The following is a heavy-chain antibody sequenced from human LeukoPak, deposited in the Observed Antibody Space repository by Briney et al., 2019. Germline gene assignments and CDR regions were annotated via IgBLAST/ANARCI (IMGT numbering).Heavy chain of an antibody. J-gene: IGHJ4*02. Sequence: TGGSLRLSCAASAFPVNSNYMSWVRQAPGKGLEWVSVIYSGGSTYYADSVKGRFTISRDNSKNTLYLQMNSLRAEDTDVYYCAASNTVVTVAYWGQGTLVTVSS. CDR1: AFPVNSNY. CDR3: AASNTVVTVAY. D-gene: IGHD4-23*01. V-gene: IGHV3-53*01. CDR2: IYSGGST.